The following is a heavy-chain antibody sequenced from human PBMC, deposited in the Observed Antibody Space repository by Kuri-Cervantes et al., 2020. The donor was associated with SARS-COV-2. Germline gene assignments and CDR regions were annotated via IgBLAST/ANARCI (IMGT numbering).Heavy chain of an antibody. CDR2: INSDGSST. J-gene: IGHJ6*02. CDR1: GFTFSSYW. D-gene: IGHD3-3*01. V-gene: IGHV3-74*01. CDR3: ARDRYDFWSGLGYYYYGMDV. Sequence: GESLKISCAASGFTFSSYWMHWVRQPPGKGLVWVSRINSDGSSTSYADSVKGRFTISRDNAKNTLYLQMNSLRAEDTAVYYCARDRYDFWSGLGYYYYGMDVWGQGTTVTVSS.